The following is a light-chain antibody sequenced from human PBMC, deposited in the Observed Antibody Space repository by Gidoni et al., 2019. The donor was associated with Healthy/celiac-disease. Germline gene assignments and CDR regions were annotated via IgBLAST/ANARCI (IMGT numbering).Light chain of an antibody. CDR3: VLYMGSGISV. Sequence: QTVVTQEPSFSVSPGGTVTLTCGLSSGSVSTSYYPSWYQQTPGQAPRTLIYSTNTRSSGVPDRFSGSILGNKAALTITGAQAYDESDYYCVLYMGSGISVFGGGTKLTGL. V-gene: IGLV8-61*01. CDR2: STN. CDR1: SGSVSTSYY. J-gene: IGLJ2*01.